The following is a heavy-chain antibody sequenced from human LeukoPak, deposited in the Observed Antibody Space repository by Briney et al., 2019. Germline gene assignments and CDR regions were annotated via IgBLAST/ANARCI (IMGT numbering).Heavy chain of an antibody. CDR1: GFTFSSYA. D-gene: IGHD4-17*01. CDR3: AKGAVTTSYYYYYMDV. J-gene: IGHJ6*03. V-gene: IGHV3-23*01. Sequence: PGGSLRLSCAASGFTFSSYAMSWVRQAPGKGLEWVSAISGSGGSTYYADSVKGRFTISRDNSKNTLYLQMNSLRAEDTAVYCCAKGAVTTSYYYYYMDVWGKGTTVTVSS. CDR2: ISGSGGST.